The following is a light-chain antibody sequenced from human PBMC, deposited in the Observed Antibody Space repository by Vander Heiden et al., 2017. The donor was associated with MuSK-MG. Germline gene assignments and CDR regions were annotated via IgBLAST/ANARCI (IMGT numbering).Light chain of an antibody. CDR3: QQRSNWPNT. CDR1: QSISTF. V-gene: IGKV3-11*01. J-gene: IGKJ2*01. CDR2: DAS. Sequence: EIVLSQSLPTLSLSQGDSATLSCRASQSISTFLAWYQQKPGQAPRLLIYDASSRASGVPARFSGSGSGTDFTLTISSLEPEDFAVYYCQQRSNWPNTFGQGTKLEIK.